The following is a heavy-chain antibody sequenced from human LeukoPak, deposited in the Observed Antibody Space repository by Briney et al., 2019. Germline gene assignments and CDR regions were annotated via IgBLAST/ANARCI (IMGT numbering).Heavy chain of an antibody. D-gene: IGHD2-15*01. Sequence: SETLSLTCTVSGESISGFYWTWIRQPPGKGLEWIGYIYYSGSTNYDPSLKSRVTISVDTSKNQFSLKLSSVTAADTAVYYCARRWVVTKDFDYWGQGTLVTVSS. CDR2: IYYSGST. J-gene: IGHJ4*02. CDR1: GESISGFY. CDR3: ARRWVVTKDFDY. V-gene: IGHV4-59*12.